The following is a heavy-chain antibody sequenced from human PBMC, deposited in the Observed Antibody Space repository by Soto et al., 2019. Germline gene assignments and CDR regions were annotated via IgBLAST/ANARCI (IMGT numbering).Heavy chain of an antibody. CDR1: CVSISSGNW. D-gene: IGHD3-10*01. Sequence: PSETLSLTCAVSCVSISSGNWWTWVRQTPQRGLEYIGEIFHDGTANYYPYFARRVAISVDTSKNQFSLKLTSVTAADTAIYFCARLVYDTRLNYMYFDFWGQGALVTVSS. V-gene: IGHV4-4*02. CDR2: IFHDGTA. CDR3: ARLVYDTRLNYMYFDF. J-gene: IGHJ4*02.